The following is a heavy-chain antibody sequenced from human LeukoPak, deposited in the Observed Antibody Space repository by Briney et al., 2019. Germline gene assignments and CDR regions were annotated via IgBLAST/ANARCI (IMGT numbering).Heavy chain of an antibody. CDR1: GFTFSSYG. J-gene: IGHJ6*02. Sequence: PGGSLRLSCAASGFTFSSYGMHWVRQAPGKGLEWVAVISYDGSNKYYADSVKGRFTISRDNSKNTLYLQMNSLRAEDTAVYYCASEGEIAALGMDVWGQGTTVTVSS. CDR2: ISYDGSNK. CDR3: ASEGEIAALGMDV. V-gene: IGHV3-30*03. D-gene: IGHD6-6*01.